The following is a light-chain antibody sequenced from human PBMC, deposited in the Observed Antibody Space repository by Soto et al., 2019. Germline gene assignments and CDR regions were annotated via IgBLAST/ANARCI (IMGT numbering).Light chain of an antibody. Sequence: QSVLTQPAAVSGSPGQSITISCIGTSSDVGGFNFVSWYQQHPGKAPKLMIYDVTSRPSGVSDRFSGSKSGNTASLTISGLRAEDEADYYCSSYTSSSTLDVLFGGGTKLTVL. J-gene: IGLJ2*01. V-gene: IGLV2-14*01. CDR3: SSYTSSSTLDVL. CDR1: SSDVGGFNF. CDR2: DVT.